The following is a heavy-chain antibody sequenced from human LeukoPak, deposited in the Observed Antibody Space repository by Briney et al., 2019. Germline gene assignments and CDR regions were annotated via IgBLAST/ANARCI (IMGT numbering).Heavy chain of an antibody. J-gene: IGHJ5*02. CDR1: GGSINSYY. Sequence: SETLSLTCTVSGGSINSYYWSWIRQPPGKGLEWIGYIYYIGSTNYNPSLRGRATISVDTSNNQFHLKLSSVTAADTAVYYCARRGYSSGSNWFDPWGQGTLVTVSS. CDR3: ARRGYSSGSNWFDP. CDR2: IYYIGST. V-gene: IGHV4-59*08. D-gene: IGHD6-19*01.